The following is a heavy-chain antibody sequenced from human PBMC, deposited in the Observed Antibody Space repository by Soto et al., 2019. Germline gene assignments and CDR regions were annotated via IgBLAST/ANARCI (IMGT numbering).Heavy chain of an antibody. J-gene: IGHJ3*02. CDR1: GGTFSSYA. CDR3: ARDTLGDCSGGSCFGDDAFDI. Sequence: QVQLVQSGAEVKKPGSSVKVSCKASGGTFSSYAISWVRQAPGQGLEWMGGIIPIFGTANYAQKFQGRVTITADESTSTAYMELSSLRSEDTAVYYCARDTLGDCSGGSCFGDDAFDIWGQGTMVTVSS. D-gene: IGHD2-15*01. V-gene: IGHV1-69*01. CDR2: IIPIFGTA.